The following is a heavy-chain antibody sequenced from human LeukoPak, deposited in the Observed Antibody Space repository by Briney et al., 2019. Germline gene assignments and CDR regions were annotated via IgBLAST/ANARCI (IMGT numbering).Heavy chain of an antibody. D-gene: IGHD2-15*01. Sequence: PSETLSLTCTVSGDSLTSGSRYWSWIRQPAGKGLEWIGHFYSSTRTTYNPSLESRVTISGDTAKNQFSLKLSYVTAADTAVYYCARGYGRVSSTGVVWFDPWGQGTLVTVSS. V-gene: IGHV4-61*09. CDR2: FYSSTRT. J-gene: IGHJ5*02. CDR3: ARGYGRVSSTGVVWFDP. CDR1: GDSLTSGSRY.